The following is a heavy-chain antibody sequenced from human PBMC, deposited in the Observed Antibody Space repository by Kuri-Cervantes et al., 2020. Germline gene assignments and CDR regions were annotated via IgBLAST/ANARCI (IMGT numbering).Heavy chain of an antibody. CDR2: IIPIFGTA. D-gene: IGHD5-12*01. CDR3: ARVEIRPYSGYVGGIDY. V-gene: IGHV1-69*13. CDR1: GGTFSSYA. J-gene: IGHJ4*02. Sequence: SVKVSCKASGGTFSSYAISWVRQAPGQGLEWVGGIIPIFGTANYAQKFQGRVTITADESTSTAYMELSSLRSEDTAVYYCARVEIRPYSGYVGGIDYWGQGTLVTVSS.